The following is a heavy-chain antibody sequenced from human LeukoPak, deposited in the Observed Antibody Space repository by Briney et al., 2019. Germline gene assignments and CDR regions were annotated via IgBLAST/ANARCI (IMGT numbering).Heavy chain of an antibody. CDR2: IYYSGST. J-gene: IGHJ5*02. Sequence: SETLSLTCSVSSGFISSYYWTWIRQPPGKGLEWIGYIYYSGSTNYNPSLKSRVTISVDTSKNQFSLKLSSVTAADTAVYYCARALIVVVPAAMREGCWFDPWGQGTLVTVSS. CDR3: ARALIVVVPAAMREGCWFDP. V-gene: IGHV4-59*01. D-gene: IGHD2-2*01. CDR1: SGFISSYY.